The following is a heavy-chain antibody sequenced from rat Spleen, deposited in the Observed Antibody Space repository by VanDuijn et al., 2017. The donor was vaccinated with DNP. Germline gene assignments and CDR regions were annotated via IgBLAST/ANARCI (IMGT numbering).Heavy chain of an antibody. CDR3: AKDPEYYGFQGYFDY. CDR1: GFTFSAYW. CDR2: INTDGDST. D-gene: IGHD1-6*01. Sequence: EVKLVESGGGLVQPGRSLKLSCAASGFTFSAYWMYWIRQAPGKGLEWVASINTDGDSTYYLDSVKGRFTISRDNAENTAYLQMNSLSFDDTATYYCAKDPEYYGFQGYFDYWGQGVMVTVSS. V-gene: IGHV5-58*01. J-gene: IGHJ2*01.